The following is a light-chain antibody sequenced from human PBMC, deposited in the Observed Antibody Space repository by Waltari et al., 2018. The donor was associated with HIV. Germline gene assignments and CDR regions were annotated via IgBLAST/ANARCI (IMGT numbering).Light chain of an antibody. J-gene: IGLJ2*01. V-gene: IGLV2-8*01. Sequence: QSALTQTPSPSGSPGQSVPISCPGTSSAVGGYNYASWYQQHPGKAPKLMIYEVTKRPSGVPDRFSGSKSGNTASLTVSGLQAEDEADYYCSSYAGSSNLRVFGGGTKLTVL. CDR2: EVT. CDR1: SSAVGGYNY. CDR3: SSYAGSSNLRV.